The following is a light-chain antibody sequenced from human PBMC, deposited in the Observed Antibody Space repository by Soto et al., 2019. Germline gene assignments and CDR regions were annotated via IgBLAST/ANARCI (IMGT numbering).Light chain of an antibody. J-gene: IGKJ1*01. CDR1: QSVSSY. V-gene: IGKV3-11*01. Sequence: EIVLTQSPATLSLSPGERATLSCRASQSVSSYLAWYQQKPGQAPRLLIYDASNRATGIPARFSGSGSGTDSTLTISSLEPEDFAVYYCQQRRTFGQGTKVEIK. CDR2: DAS. CDR3: QQRRT.